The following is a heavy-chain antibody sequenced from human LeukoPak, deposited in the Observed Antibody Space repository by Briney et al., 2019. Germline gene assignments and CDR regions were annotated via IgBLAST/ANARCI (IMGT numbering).Heavy chain of an antibody. J-gene: IGHJ4*02. V-gene: IGHV4-34*01. CDR2: INHSGST. Sequence: PSETLSLTCAVYGGSFSGYDWSWIRQPPGKGLEWIGEINHSGSTNYNPSLKSRVTISVDTSKNQFSLKLSSVTAADTAVYYCARGRGLITSSFDYWGQGTLVTVSS. CDR1: GGSFSGYD. CDR3: ARGRGLITSSFDY. D-gene: IGHD1-14*01.